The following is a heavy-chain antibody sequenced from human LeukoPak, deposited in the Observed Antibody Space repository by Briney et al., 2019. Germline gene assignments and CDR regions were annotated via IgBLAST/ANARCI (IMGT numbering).Heavy chain of an antibody. CDR3: ARDLGDYGDSYYYYGMDV. D-gene: IGHD4-17*01. V-gene: IGHV3-48*03. J-gene: IGHJ6*02. CDR2: ISSSGSTI. Sequence: GRSLRLSCAASGFTFSSYEMNWVRQAPGKGLEWVSYISSSGSTIYYADSVKGRFTISRDNAKNSLYLQMNSLRAEDTAVYYCARDLGDYGDSYYYYGMDVWGQGTTVTVSS. CDR1: GFTFSSYE.